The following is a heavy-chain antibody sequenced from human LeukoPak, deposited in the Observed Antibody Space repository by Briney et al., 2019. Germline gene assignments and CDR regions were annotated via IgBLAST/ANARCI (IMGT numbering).Heavy chain of an antibody. J-gene: IGHJ5*02. CDR2: ISYDGSNK. V-gene: IGHV3-30*04. CDR3: ARDRAMVRGVIIGWFDL. Sequence: GRSLRLSCAASGFTFSSYAMHWVRQAPGKGLEWVAVISYDGSNKYYADSVKGRFTISRDNSKNTLYLQMNSLRAEDTAVYYCARDRAMVRGVIIGWFDLWGQGTLVTVSS. D-gene: IGHD3-10*01. CDR1: GFTFSSYA.